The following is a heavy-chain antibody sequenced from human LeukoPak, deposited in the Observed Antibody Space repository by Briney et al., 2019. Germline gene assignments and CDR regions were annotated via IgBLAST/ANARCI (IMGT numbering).Heavy chain of an antibody. CDR3: AGGWRQNPGGGYYFDY. V-gene: IGHV4-59*01. D-gene: IGHD5-24*01. CDR2: IYYSGST. J-gene: IGHJ4*02. CDR1: GGSISSYY. Sequence: SETLSLTCTVSGGSISSYYWSWIRQPPGKGLEWIGYIYYSGSTNYNPSLKSRVTISVDTSKNQFSLKLSSVTAADTAVYYCAGGWRQNPGGGYYFDYWGQGTLVTVSS.